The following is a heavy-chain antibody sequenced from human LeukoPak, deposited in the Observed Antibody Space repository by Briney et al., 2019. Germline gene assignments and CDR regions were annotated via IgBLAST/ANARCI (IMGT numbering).Heavy chain of an antibody. J-gene: IGHJ3*02. CDR2: ISYDGSSK. V-gene: IGHV3-30*03. D-gene: IGHD1-14*01. Sequence: GGSLRLSCAASGFSFSKSGMHWVRQAPGKGLEWVAVISYDGSSKYYGDSMKGRFTISRDNSKNTLYLQMNSLRAEDTAVYYCARPVAPVYVNAFDIWGQGTMVTVSS. CDR1: GFSFSKSG. CDR3: ARPVAPVYVNAFDI.